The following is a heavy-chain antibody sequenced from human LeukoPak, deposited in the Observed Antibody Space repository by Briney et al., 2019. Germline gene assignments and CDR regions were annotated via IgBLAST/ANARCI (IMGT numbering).Heavy chain of an antibody. CDR3: ARDMAPRGYCSGGSCFPGAFDI. V-gene: IGHV3-21*01. CDR2: ISSSSSYI. Sequence: GGSLRLSCAASGFTFSSYSMNWVRQAPGKGLEWVSSISSSSSYIYYADSVKGRFTISRDNAKNSLYLQMNSLRAEDTAVYYCARDMAPRGYCSGGSCFPGAFDIWGQGTMVTVSS. CDR1: GFTFSSYS. D-gene: IGHD2-15*01. J-gene: IGHJ3*02.